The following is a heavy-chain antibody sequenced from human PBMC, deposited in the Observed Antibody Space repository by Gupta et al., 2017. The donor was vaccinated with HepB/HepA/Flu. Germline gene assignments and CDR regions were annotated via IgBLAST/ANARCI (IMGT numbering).Heavy chain of an antibody. Sequence: QVQLVESGGGVVQPGRSLRLSRAASEFTLSNYGIHWVRQTPGKGLEWVAVIWNDGSIKYYADSVKGRFTISRDNSKNTLYLQMNSLRVEDTAVYYCARSLTTVTNNWFDPWGQGILVTVSS. D-gene: IGHD4-17*01. CDR1: EFTLSNYG. V-gene: IGHV3-33*01. CDR3: ARSLTTVTNNWFDP. J-gene: IGHJ5*02. CDR2: IWNDGSIK.